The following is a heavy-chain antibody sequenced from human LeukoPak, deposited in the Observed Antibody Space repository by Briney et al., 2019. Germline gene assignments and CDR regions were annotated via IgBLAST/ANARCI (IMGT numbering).Heavy chain of an antibody. CDR3: AKGGRGTADVPGY. Sequence: GGSLRLSCAASGVPFTSYAISWVRQAPGKGLEWGSAISGSGGSTYYADSVKGRFTISRDNSKNKLYLQMNSLRAEDTAVYYCAKGGRGTADVPGYWGQGTLVTVSS. D-gene: IGHD3-16*01. CDR2: ISGSGGST. V-gene: IGHV3-23*01. J-gene: IGHJ4*02. CDR1: GVPFTSYA.